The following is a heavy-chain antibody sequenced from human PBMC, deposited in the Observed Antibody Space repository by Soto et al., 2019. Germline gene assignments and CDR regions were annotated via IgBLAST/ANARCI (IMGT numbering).Heavy chain of an antibody. J-gene: IGHJ6*02. CDR2: IYWNDDK. Sequence: QITLKESGPTVVKPTQALTLTCTFSGFSLSTSGVGVGWIRQPPGKALELLALIYWNDDKHYRPSLKSRLTITKDTSKNQVVLTMTNMDPVDTAKYYCAHTDEDAYYHGMHVWGQDTTVTVSS. CDR3: AHTDEDAYYHGMHV. V-gene: IGHV2-5*01. CDR1: GFSLSTSGVG.